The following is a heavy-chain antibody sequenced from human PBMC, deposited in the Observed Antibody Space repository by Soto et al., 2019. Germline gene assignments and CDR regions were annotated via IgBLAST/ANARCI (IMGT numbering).Heavy chain of an antibody. CDR2: INPSGGST. D-gene: IGHD3-16*01. CDR3: ARGGTPIAY. J-gene: IGHJ4*02. V-gene: IGHV1-46*01. Sequence: ASVKVSCKESGYTFTIYYMHWVRQAPGQGLEWMGIINPSGGSTSYAQKFQGRVTMTRDTSTSTAYMEVRSLRFDDTAVYYCARGGTPIAYWGQGTLVTVSS. CDR1: GYTFTIYY.